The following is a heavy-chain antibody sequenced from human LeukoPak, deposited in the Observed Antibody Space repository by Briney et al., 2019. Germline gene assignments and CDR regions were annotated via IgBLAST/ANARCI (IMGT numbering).Heavy chain of an antibody. CDR2: IIPIFGIA. D-gene: IGHD2-21*02. V-gene: IGHV1-69*04. Sequence: SVKVSCKASGGTFSSYATSWVRQAPGQGLEWMGRIIPIFGIANYAQKFQDRVTITADKSTSTAYMELSSLRSEDTAVYYCARSSVTAIIYYYYGMDVWGQGTTVTVSS. CDR3: ARSSVTAIIYYYYGMDV. J-gene: IGHJ6*02. CDR1: GGTFSSYA.